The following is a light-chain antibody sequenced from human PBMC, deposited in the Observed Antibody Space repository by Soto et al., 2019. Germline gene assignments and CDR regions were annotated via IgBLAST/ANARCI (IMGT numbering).Light chain of an antibody. Sequence: DIQMTQSPSSLSASVGDRVTITCRASQTISTYLNWYQQNPWKAPKLLIYAASNLQNGVPSTFSGSGSGTDFTLTISSLQPEDFATYYCQKSSSIPYTFGQGTKLEIK. J-gene: IGKJ2*01. V-gene: IGKV1-39*01. CDR3: QKSSSIPYT. CDR1: QTISTY. CDR2: AAS.